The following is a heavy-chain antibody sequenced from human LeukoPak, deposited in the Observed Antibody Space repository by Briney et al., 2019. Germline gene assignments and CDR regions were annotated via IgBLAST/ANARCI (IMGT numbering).Heavy chain of an antibody. CDR2: IYSSGST. Sequence: SETLSLTCTASGGSISSYYWSWIRQPAGKGPEWIGRIYSSGSTNYNPSLKSGVTMSVDTSKNQISLKLSSVTAADTAVYYCARGNSGYDFDWFDPWGQGTLVTVSS. CDR1: GGSISSYY. J-gene: IGHJ5*02. V-gene: IGHV4-4*07. CDR3: ARGNSGYDFDWFDP. D-gene: IGHD5-12*01.